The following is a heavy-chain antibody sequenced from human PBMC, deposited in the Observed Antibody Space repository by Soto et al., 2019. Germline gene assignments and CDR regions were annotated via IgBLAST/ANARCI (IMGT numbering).Heavy chain of an antibody. CDR1: GFSFSRYG. CDR2: ISSDGSNT. J-gene: IGHJ4*02. D-gene: IGHD4-17*01. Sequence: VQLVASGGGVVQAGRSLTLSCAASGFSFSRYGMRWVRQAPGKGLEWVAEISSDGSNTNYADSVKGRFTISRDISKDTLYLQMNSLRAEDTAVYYCAKGSNDHSDYGGIIWGQGTLVTVSS. CDR3: AKGSNDHSDYGGII. V-gene: IGHV3-30*18.